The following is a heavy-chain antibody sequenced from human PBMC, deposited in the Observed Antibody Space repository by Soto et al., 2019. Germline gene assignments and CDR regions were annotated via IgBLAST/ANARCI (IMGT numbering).Heavy chain of an antibody. J-gene: IGHJ4*02. CDR2: INAGNGNT. CDR1: GYTFTSYA. CDR3: ARGFLGGRFDY. D-gene: IGHD3-16*01. V-gene: IGHV1-3*01. Sequence: QVQLVQSGAEVKKPGASVKVSCKASGYTFTSYAMHWVRQAPGRRLEWMGWINAGNGNTKYSQKFQGRVTITRDTSASTAYMELSSLRSEDTAVYYCARGFLGGRFDYWGQGTLVTVSS.